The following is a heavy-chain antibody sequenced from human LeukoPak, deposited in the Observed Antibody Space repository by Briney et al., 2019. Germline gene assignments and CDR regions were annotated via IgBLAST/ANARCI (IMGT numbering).Heavy chain of an antibody. V-gene: IGHV3-53*01. J-gene: IGHJ3*02. D-gene: IGHD4-17*01. CDR3: AREGETTVTTKYAGFPGLGAFDI. CDR2: IYSGGST. CDR1: GFTVSSNY. Sequence: GSLRLSCAASGFTVSSNYMSWVRQAPGKGLEWVSVIYSGGSTYYADSVKGRFTISRDNSKNTLYLQMNSLRAEDTAVYYCAREGETTVTTKYAGFPGLGAFDIWGQGTMVTVSS.